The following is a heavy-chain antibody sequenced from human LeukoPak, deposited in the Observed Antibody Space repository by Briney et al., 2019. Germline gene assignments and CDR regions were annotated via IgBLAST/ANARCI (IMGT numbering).Heavy chain of an antibody. CDR1: SGSISSGGYY. CDR2: IYYSGST. CDR3: ARLRVGGYFDY. J-gene: IGHJ4*02. Sequence: PSETLSLTCTVSSGSISSGGYYWSWIRQHPGKGLEWIGYIYYSGSTYYNPSLKSRVTISVDTSKNQFSVKLTSVTAADTAVYYCARLRVGGYFDYWGQGTLVTVSS. V-gene: IGHV4-31*03.